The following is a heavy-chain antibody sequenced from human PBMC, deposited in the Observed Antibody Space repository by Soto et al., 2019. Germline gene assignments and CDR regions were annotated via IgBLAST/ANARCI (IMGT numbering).Heavy chain of an antibody. D-gene: IGHD3-22*01. CDR2: ISGSGGST. Sequence: PGGSLRLSCAASGFTFSSYAMSWVRQAPGKGLEWVPAISGSGGSTYYADSVKGRFTISRDNSKNTLYLQMNSLRAEDTAVYYCAKDRMIVVVITKVGAFDIWGQGTMVTVSS. CDR1: GFTFSSYA. CDR3: AKDRMIVVVITKVGAFDI. V-gene: IGHV3-23*01. J-gene: IGHJ3*02.